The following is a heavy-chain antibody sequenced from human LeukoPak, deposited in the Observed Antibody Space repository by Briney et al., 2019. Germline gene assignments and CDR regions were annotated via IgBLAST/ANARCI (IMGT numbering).Heavy chain of an antibody. V-gene: IGHV1-2*02. CDR3: ARRYNILTGFLF. Sequence: GASVTVSCTASGYTFTDYYVNWVRQAPGQGLEWMGWINPNSGDTNYAETFQGRVTMTRDTSISTAYMELNRLRSDDTAVYYCARRYNILTGFLFWGQGTLVTVSS. CDR2: INPNSGDT. J-gene: IGHJ4*02. CDR1: GYTFTDYY. D-gene: IGHD3-9*01.